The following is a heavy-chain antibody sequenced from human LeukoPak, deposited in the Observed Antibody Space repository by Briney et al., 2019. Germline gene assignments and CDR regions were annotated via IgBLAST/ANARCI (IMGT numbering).Heavy chain of an antibody. CDR2: IRSKTNDYAT. J-gene: IGHJ6*02. V-gene: IGHV3-73*01. CDR1: GFTFSGSA. CDR3: ARNNGMDV. Sequence: GGSLRLSCAASGFTFSGSAMHWVRQASGKGLEWVGRIRSKTNDYATAYAASVKGRFTISRDDLNNTAYLQMNSLRAEDTALYHCARNNGMDVWGQGTTVIVSS.